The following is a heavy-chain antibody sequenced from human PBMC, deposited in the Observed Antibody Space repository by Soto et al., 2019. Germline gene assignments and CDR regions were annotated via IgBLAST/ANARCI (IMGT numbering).Heavy chain of an antibody. Sequence: SETLSLTCTVSGGSISSYYWSWIRQPPGKGLEWIGYIYYSGSTNYSPSLKSRVTISVDTSKNQFSLKLSSVTAADTAVYYCARDRTIVATTSYYGMDVWGQGTTVTVSS. CDR2: IYYSGST. D-gene: IGHD5-12*01. CDR3: ARDRTIVATTSYYGMDV. J-gene: IGHJ6*02. CDR1: GGSISSYY. V-gene: IGHV4-59*01.